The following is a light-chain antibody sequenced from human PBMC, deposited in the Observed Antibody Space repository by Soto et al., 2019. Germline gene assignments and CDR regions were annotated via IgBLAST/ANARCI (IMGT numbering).Light chain of an antibody. Sequence: QSALTQPPSVSGAPGQRVTISCTGSSSNIGAGYDVHWYQQLPGTAPKLLIYGNSNRPSGVPDRFSGSKSGTSASLAITGLQAEDEADYYCQSYDSSLSGSCVFGGGTELTVL. J-gene: IGLJ2*01. CDR2: GNS. V-gene: IGLV1-40*01. CDR1: SSNIGAGYD. CDR3: QSYDSSLSGSCV.